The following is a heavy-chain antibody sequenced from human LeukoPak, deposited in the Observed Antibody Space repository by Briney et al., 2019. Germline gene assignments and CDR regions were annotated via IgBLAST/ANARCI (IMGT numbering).Heavy chain of an antibody. V-gene: IGHV1-69*13. CDR1: GGTFSSYA. CDR2: IIPIFGTA. CDR3: ARGLPQRDWFDP. Sequence: ASVKVSCKASGGTFSSYAISWVRQAPGQGLEWMGGIIPIFGTANYAQKFQGRVTITADESTSTAYMELSSLRSEDTAVYYCARGLPQRDWFDPWGQGTLVTVSS. D-gene: IGHD2-15*01. J-gene: IGHJ5*02.